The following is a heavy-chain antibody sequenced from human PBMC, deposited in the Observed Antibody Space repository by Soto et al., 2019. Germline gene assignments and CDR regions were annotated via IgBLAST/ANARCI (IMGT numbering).Heavy chain of an antibody. Sequence: QIHLVESGGGVVQPGSSLRLSCAASGFTFSGSAMHWVRQAPGKGLEWVAVISSNGSNEYYADSVRGRFTISRDNSKNTLYLQMNSLRSEDTAVYLCARGEPYSEFHGAFDIWGQGTMATVSS. D-gene: IGHD1-26*01. J-gene: IGHJ3*02. CDR1: GFTFSGSA. V-gene: IGHV3-30-3*01. CDR3: ARGEPYSEFHGAFDI. CDR2: ISSNGSNE.